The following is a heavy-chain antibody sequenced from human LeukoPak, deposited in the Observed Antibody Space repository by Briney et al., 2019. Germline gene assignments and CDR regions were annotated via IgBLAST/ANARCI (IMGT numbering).Heavy chain of an antibody. Sequence: GGSLRLSCAASGFTFSSYYMSWVSQAPGKGLEWVANINQDGSAGYYVDSVKGRFTISRDNAKNSLYLQMNSLRAEDTATYYCTRVSLYQLQDYWGQGTLVTVSS. V-gene: IGHV3-7*01. CDR3: TRVSLYQLQDY. D-gene: IGHD3-16*01. J-gene: IGHJ4*02. CDR1: GFTFSSYY. CDR2: INQDGSAG.